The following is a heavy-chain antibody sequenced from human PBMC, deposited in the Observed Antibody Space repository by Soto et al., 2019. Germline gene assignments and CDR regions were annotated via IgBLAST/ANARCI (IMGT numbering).Heavy chain of an antibody. Sequence: SETLSLTCTVSGASVSTGADYWGWVRQRPGKGLEWVGYIYESGYTYYNTSLKSRLTISLDRSNNQFSLGLTSVTAADTAVYYCVRALRHTAMVYPYFDSWGQGTLVTVS. D-gene: IGHD5-18*01. CDR3: VRALRHTAMVYPYFDS. V-gene: IGHV4-31*03. CDR2: IYESGYT. CDR1: GASVSTGADY. J-gene: IGHJ4*02.